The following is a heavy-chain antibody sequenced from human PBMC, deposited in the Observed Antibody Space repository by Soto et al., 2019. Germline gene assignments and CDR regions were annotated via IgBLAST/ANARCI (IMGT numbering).Heavy chain of an antibody. CDR2: ISSSSNTI. D-gene: IGHD3-3*01. CDR1: GFSFSSYN. CDR3: ARDNRDFWSGSFDS. V-gene: IGHV3-48*02. Sequence: HPGGSLRLSCAASGFSFSSYNMNWVRQAPGEGLEWVSYISSSSNTIYYADSVKGRFTISRDNVKNSLYLQMNSLRDEDTAVYYCARDNRDFWSGSFDSWGQGTLVTVSS. J-gene: IGHJ4*02.